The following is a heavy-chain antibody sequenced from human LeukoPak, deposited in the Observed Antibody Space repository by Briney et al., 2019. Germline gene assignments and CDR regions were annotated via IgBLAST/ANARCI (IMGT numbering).Heavy chain of an antibody. Sequence: ASAKVSCKASGYTFTGYYMHWVRQAPGQGLEWMGWINPNSGGTNYAQKFQGRVTMTRDTSISTAYMELSRLRSDDTAVYYCARDGGATDNWFDPWGQGTLVTVSS. CDR3: ARDGGATDNWFDP. D-gene: IGHD1-26*01. V-gene: IGHV1-2*02. J-gene: IGHJ5*02. CDR2: INPNSGGT. CDR1: GYTFTGYY.